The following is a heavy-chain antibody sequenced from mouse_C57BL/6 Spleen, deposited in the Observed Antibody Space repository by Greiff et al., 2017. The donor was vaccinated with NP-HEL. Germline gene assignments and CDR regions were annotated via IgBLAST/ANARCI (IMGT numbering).Heavy chain of an antibody. CDR1: GYTFTSYW. CDR2: IDPSDSYT. V-gene: IGHV1-50*01. J-gene: IGHJ3*01. Sequence: QVQLQQPGAELVKPGASVKLSCKASGYTFTSYWMQWVKQRPGQGLEWIGEIDPSDSYTNYNQKFKGKATLTVDTSSSTAYMQLSSLTSEDSAVYYCARRVTTVDYWGQGTLVTVSA. D-gene: IGHD1-1*01. CDR3: ARRVTTVDY.